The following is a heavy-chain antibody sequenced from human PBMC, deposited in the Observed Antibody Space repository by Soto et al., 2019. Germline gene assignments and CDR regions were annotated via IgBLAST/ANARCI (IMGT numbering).Heavy chain of an antibody. D-gene: IGHD3-3*01. Sequence: EVQLLESGGGLVQPGGSLRLSCAASGFTFSSYAMSWVRQAPGKGLEWISYITNGGTTIYYADSVKGRFTISRDNAKNSLYLHMNSLRDDDTAVYYCATPVVRFLEGTTDYWGQGTLVTVSS. CDR2: ITNGGTTI. CDR3: ATPVVRFLEGTTDY. J-gene: IGHJ4*02. V-gene: IGHV3-48*02. CDR1: GFTFSSYA.